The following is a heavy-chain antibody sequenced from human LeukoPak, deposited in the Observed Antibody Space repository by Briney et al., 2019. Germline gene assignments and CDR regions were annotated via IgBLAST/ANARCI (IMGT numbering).Heavy chain of an antibody. CDR1: GFTFSRYW. CDR3: ARDPADY. V-gene: IGHV3-7*01. J-gene: IGHJ4*01. CDR2: IKEDGSQT. Sequence: GGSLRLSCAASGFTFSRYWMTWVRQAPGKGLEWVANIKEDGSQTYYVDSVKGRFTISRDNAKNSLYLQMNSRRAEDTAVYYCARDPADYWGQGTLVTVSS.